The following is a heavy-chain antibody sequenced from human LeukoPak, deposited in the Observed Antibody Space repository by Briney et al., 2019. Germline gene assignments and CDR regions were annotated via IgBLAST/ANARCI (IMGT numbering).Heavy chain of an antibody. CDR2: IYYSGST. V-gene: IGHV4-59*01. CDR3: TSGGMVSGDY. D-gene: IGHD2-8*01. Sequence: SETLSLTCTVSGGSINSYYWSWVRQPPGKGLEWIGYIYYSGSTNYNPSLKSRVTISRDTSKNQFSLKLRSVTAADTAVYYCTSGGMVSGDYWGHGTLVTVSS. J-gene: IGHJ4*01. CDR1: GGSINSYY.